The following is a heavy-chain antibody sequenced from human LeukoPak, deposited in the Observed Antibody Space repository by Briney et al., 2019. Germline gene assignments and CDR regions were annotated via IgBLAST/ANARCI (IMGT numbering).Heavy chain of an antibody. CDR1: GFTFSSYS. CDR2: ISSSSSTI. V-gene: IGHV3-48*04. Sequence: PGGSLRLSCAASGFTFSSYSMNWVRQAPGKGLEWVSYISSSSSTIYYADSVKGRFTISRDNAKNSLYLQMNSLRAEDTAVYYCARDEVVRWELLGYWGQGTLVTVSS. D-gene: IGHD1-26*01. CDR3: ARDEVVRWELLGY. J-gene: IGHJ4*02.